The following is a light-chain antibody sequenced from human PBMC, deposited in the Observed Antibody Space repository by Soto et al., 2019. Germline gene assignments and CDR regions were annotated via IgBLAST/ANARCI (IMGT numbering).Light chain of an antibody. CDR2: DVN. Sequence: QSALTRPASVSGSPGQSITISCTGTSSDVGGYDYVSWYQQLPGKAPKLLIYDVNNRPSGVSHRFSGSKSGNTASLTISGLQAEDEADYYCSSYTGSSTFVFGTGTKVPVL. J-gene: IGLJ1*01. V-gene: IGLV2-14*01. CDR1: SSDVGGYDY. CDR3: SSYTGSSTFV.